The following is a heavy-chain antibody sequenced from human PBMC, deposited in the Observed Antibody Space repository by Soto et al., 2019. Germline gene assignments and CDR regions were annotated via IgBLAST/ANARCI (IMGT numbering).Heavy chain of an antibody. CDR1: GFTVSSNF. V-gene: IGHV3-53*01. D-gene: IGHD5-12*01. J-gene: IGHJ6*02. Sequence: GGSLRLSCAASGFTVSSNFMSWVRQTPEKGLEWVSIIYSGGGTYYTDSVKGRFTISRDTSRNTLYLQMNSLRAEDTAVYYCARVLGRGYSGYDSPHYYYYGMDVWGQGTTVTVSS. CDR2: IYSGGGT. CDR3: ARVLGRGYSGYDSPHYYYYGMDV.